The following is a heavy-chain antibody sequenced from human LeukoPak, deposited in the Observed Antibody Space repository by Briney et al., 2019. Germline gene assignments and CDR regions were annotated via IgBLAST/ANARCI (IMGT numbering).Heavy chain of an antibody. D-gene: IGHD6-13*01. V-gene: IGHV3-23*01. J-gene: IGHJ3*02. CDR2: ISGSGGST. Sequence: GGALRLSCAASGFTFSSYAMSWVRQAPGEGLEWGSAISGSGGSTYYADSVKGRFTISRDNSKNTLYLQMNSMRAEDKDVYYCATSMSSSWRHDAFDIWGQGTMVTVS. CDR3: ATSMSSSWRHDAFDI. CDR1: GFTFSSYA.